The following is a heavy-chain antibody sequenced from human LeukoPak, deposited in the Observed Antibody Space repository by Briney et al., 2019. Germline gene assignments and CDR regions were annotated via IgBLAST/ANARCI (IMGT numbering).Heavy chain of an antibody. Sequence: GGSLRLSCAASGFTFSDYYMSWIGQAPGKGLEWVSYISSSDTYTNYADSVKGRFTISRDNAKNSLYLQMNSLRAEDTAVYYCARGPYSSGSSADYWGQGTLVTVSS. CDR1: GFTFSDYY. J-gene: IGHJ4*02. V-gene: IGHV3-11*06. CDR3: ARGPYSSGSSADY. D-gene: IGHD6-19*01. CDR2: ISSSDTYT.